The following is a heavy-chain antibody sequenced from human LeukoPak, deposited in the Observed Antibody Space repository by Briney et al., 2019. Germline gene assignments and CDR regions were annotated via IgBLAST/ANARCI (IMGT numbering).Heavy chain of an antibody. V-gene: IGHV3-11*01. D-gene: IGHD3-3*01. CDR3: ARHTPGADYDFWGLAFDY. CDR1: GFTFSDYY. CDR2: MSTSGITI. J-gene: IGHJ4*02. Sequence: GGSLRLSCAASGFTFSDYYMSWIRLAPGKGLEWVSYMSTSGITIYYADSVKGRFTISRDNAKNSLYLQMNSLRAEDTAVYYCARHTPGADYDFWGLAFDYWGQGTLVTVSS.